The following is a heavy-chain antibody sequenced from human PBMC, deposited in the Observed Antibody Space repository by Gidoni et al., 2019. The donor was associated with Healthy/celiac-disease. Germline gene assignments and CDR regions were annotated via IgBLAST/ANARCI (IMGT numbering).Heavy chain of an antibody. CDR2: ISYDGGNE. Sequence: QVQLVESGGGVVQPVRSLRLACAASGFTFSSFGSHGVLQAPGKGLEWVAVISYDGGNEYYADSVKGRFTISRDNSKNTLYLQMNSLSTEDTAVYYCAKEGFDSGGYYSPLGYFDYWGQGTRVTVSS. CDR1: GFTFSSFG. D-gene: IGHD3-22*01. J-gene: IGHJ4*02. CDR3: AKEGFDSGGYYSPLGYFDY. V-gene: IGHV3-30*18.